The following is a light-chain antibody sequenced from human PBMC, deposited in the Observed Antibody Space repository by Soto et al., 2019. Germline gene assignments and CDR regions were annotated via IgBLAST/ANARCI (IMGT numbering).Light chain of an antibody. CDR1: QTISSW. J-gene: IGKJ1*01. CDR2: KAS. Sequence: DIPMTQSPSTLSGSVGDRVTITCRASQTISSWLAWYQQKPGKAPKLLSYKASTLKSGVPSRFSGSGAGTEFTLTISSLKPDYFETYYCQHYNSYSEAVGQGTKVDIK. V-gene: IGKV1-5*03. CDR3: QHYNSYSEA.